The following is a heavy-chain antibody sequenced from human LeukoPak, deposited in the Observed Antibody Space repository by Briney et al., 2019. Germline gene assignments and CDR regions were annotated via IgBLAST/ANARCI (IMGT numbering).Heavy chain of an antibody. D-gene: IGHD3-22*01. V-gene: IGHV3-33*01. CDR3: ARAGWYYYEIRRSNDAFDI. Sequence: XGGSLRLSCAASGFTFSSYGMHWVRQAPGKGLEWVAVIWYDGSNKYYADSVKGRFTISRDNSKNTLYLQMNSLRAEDTAVYYCARAGWYYYEIRRSNDAFDIWGQGTMVTVSS. CDR2: IWYDGSNK. CDR1: GFTFSSYG. J-gene: IGHJ3*02.